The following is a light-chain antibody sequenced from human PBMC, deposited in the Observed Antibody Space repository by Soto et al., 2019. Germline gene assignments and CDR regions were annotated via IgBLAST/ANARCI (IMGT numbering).Light chain of an antibody. CDR1: QSVSSSY. CDR3: HQYDSSPLT. CDR2: GAS. J-gene: IGKJ4*01. Sequence: EIVLTQSPGTLSLSPGERATLSCRASQSVSSSYLAWYQQKPGQAPRLLIYGASSRATGIPDRFSGSGSGTDITLTISRLEPEDFAVYYCHQYDSSPLTFGGGTKVEI. V-gene: IGKV3-20*01.